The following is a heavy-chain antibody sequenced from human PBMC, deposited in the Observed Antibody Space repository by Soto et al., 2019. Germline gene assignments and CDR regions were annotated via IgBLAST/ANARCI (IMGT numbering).Heavy chain of an antibody. J-gene: IGHJ4*02. CDR3: AITVEMATIDY. CDR1: GYTFTSYY. CDR2: INPSGGST. V-gene: IGHV1-46*01. Sequence: QVQLVQSGAEVKKPGASVKVSCKASGYTFTSYYMHWVRQAPGQGLEWMGIINPSGGSTSYAQNFQGRVNMTRDTSTSTGYMELSSLRSEDTAVYYCAITVEMATIDYWGQGTLVTVSS. D-gene: IGHD5-12*01.